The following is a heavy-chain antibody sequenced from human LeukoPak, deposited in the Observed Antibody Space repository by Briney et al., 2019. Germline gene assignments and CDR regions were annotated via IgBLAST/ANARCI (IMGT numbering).Heavy chain of an antibody. D-gene: IGHD3-22*01. J-gene: IGHJ4*02. CDR1: GASISSSSYY. CDR2: IYYSGST. Sequence: SETLSLTGTVSGASISSSSYYWGWIRQPPGKGLEWIGSIYYSGSTYYNPSLKSRVTISVDTSKNQFSLKLSSVTAADTAVYYCGRGHYYDSSGTPPGGHDYWGQGSQVTVS. CDR3: GRGHYYDSSGTPPGGHDY. V-gene: IGHV4-39*07.